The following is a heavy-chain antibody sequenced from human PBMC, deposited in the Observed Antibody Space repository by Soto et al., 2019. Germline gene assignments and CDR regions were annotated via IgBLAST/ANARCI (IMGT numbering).Heavy chain of an antibody. CDR3: ARGKDGMDV. CDR1: GYTXTSYD. Sequence: GXSXKVSFKASGYTXTSYDMNWVRQAPGQGLEWIGIINPSGCSTSYAQKFQGRVTMTRETSTSTVYMELSSLRSEDTAVYYCARGKDGMDVWGQGTTGTVSS. CDR2: INPSGCST. J-gene: IGHJ6*02. V-gene: IGHV1-46*01.